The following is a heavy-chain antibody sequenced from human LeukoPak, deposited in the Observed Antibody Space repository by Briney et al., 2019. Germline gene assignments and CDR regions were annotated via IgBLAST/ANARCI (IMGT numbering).Heavy chain of an antibody. V-gene: IGHV3-48*03. CDR2: ISSSGSTI. Sequence: PGGPLRLSCAASGFTFSSYEMNWVRQAPGKGLEWVSYISSSGSTIYYADSVKGRFTISRDNAKNSLYLQMNSLRAEDTAVYYCASPIRFYGMDVWGQGTTVTVSS. J-gene: IGHJ6*02. CDR1: GFTFSSYE. CDR3: ASPIRFYGMDV.